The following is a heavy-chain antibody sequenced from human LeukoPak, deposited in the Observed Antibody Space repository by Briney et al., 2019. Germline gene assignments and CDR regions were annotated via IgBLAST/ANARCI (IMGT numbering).Heavy chain of an antibody. CDR2: IYFDGST. J-gene: IGHJ5*02. Sequence: SETLSLTCTISGGSIDTYNYYWGWIRQPPGKGLEWIGSIYFDGSTYYNPSLKSRVTISLHTSNNQFSLKLRSVTTADTAVYYCARDRLYCSGGSCRPINWFDPWGQGTLVTVSS. D-gene: IGHD2-15*01. V-gene: IGHV4-39*07. CDR1: GGSIDTYNYY. CDR3: ARDRLYCSGGSCRPINWFDP.